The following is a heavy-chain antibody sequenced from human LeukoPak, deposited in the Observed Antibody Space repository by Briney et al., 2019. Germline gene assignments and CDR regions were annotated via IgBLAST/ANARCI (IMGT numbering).Heavy chain of an antibody. J-gene: IGHJ3*02. CDR1: GFTFTTYT. V-gene: IGHV3-48*01. D-gene: IGHD6-6*01. Sequence: GSLRLSCAASGFTFTTYTMNWVRQAPGKGLEWVSYISSSSAAIYYADSVKGRFTISRDNAKNSLYLQMNSLRAEDTAVYYCAREYSSSSGRAFDIWGQGTMVTVSS. CDR2: ISSSSAAI. CDR3: AREYSSSSGRAFDI.